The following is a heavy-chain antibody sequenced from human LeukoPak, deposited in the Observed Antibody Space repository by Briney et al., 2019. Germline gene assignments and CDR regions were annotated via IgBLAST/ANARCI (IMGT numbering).Heavy chain of an antibody. CDR3: ARSYYCGSGTYAPPVGH. Sequence: GGSLRLSCAASGFTFSSYAVHWVRQAPGKGLEWVAVISYDGSDKNYADSVKGRFTISRDNSKNTLYLQMDSLRAEDMAVYYCARSYYCGSGTYAPPVGHWGQGTLVTVSS. CDR1: GFTFSSYA. D-gene: IGHD3-10*01. V-gene: IGHV3-30*14. CDR2: ISYDGSDK. J-gene: IGHJ4*02.